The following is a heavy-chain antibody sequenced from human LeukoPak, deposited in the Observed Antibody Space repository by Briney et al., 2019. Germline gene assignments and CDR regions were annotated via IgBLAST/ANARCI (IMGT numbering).Heavy chain of an antibody. Sequence: QPGGSLRLSCAVSGFSISKYWMDWFRQAPGKGPVWVSHLNGDGRTTYADSVKGRFTISRDNAKNTLYLQMDSLRAEDTAVYYCVRENNGIDYWGQGTLVTGSS. V-gene: IGHV3-74*03. CDR2: LNGDGRT. J-gene: IGHJ4*02. CDR1: GFSISKYW. D-gene: IGHD1-14*01. CDR3: VRENNGIDY.